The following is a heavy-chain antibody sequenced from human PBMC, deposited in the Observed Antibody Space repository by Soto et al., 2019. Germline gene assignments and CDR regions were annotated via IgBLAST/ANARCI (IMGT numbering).Heavy chain of an antibody. V-gene: IGHV4-30-4*01. CDR3: ARASTLLWFGELSLAWFDP. CDR2: IYYSGST. CDR1: GGSISSGEYY. J-gene: IGHJ5*02. D-gene: IGHD3-10*01. Sequence: PSETMSLTCTVSGGSISSGEYYWSWIRQPPGKGLEWIGYIYYSGSTYYNPSLKSRVTISVDTSKNQFSLKLSSVTAADTAVYYCARASTLLWFGELSLAWFDPWGQGTLVTVS.